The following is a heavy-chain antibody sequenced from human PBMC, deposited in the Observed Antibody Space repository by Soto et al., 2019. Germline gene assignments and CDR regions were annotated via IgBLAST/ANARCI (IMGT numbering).Heavy chain of an antibody. D-gene: IGHD5-12*01. CDR2: ISTYNGVT. CDR1: GYTFTRSG. V-gene: IGHV1-18*03. Sequence: ASVKVSCKASGYTFTRSGISWVRQAPGQGLEWMGWISTYNGVTNYAQTFQGRVTMTTDTSTSTVHMEVRSLRSDDMAVYYCAREGVAPYYYYGMDVWGQGTPVTVSS. CDR3: AREGVAPYYYYGMDV. J-gene: IGHJ6*02.